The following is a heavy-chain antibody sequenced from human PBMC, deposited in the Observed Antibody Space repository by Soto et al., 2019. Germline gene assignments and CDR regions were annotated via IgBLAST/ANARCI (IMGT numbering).Heavy chain of an antibody. CDR3: ARDLLYGSGSWVLDYYGMDV. V-gene: IGHV3-48*03. Sequence: EVQLVESGGGLVQPGGSLRLSCAASGFTFSSYEMNWVRQAPGKGLEWVSYISSSGSTIYYADSVKGRFTISRDNAKNSLYLQMNSLRAEDTAVYYCARDLLYGSGSWVLDYYGMDVCGQGTTVTVSS. CDR2: ISSSGSTI. CDR1: GFTFSSYE. J-gene: IGHJ6*02. D-gene: IGHD3-10*01.